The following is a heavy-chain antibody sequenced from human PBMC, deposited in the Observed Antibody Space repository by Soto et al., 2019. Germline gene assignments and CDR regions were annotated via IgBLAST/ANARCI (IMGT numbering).Heavy chain of an antibody. CDR3: AWVHIVVVPAAMYGREV. Sequence: SETLSLTCAVYGGSFSGYYWSWIRQPPGKGLEWIGEINHSGSTNYNPSLKSRVTISVDTSKNQFSLKLSSVTAADTAVYYCAWVHIVVVPAAMYGREVWGQVATATVCS. D-gene: IGHD2-2*01. V-gene: IGHV4-34*01. J-gene: IGHJ6*02. CDR2: INHSGST. CDR1: GGSFSGYY.